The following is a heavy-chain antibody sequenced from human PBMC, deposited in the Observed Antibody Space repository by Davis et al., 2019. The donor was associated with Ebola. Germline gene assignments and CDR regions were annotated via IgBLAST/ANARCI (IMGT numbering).Heavy chain of an antibody. Sequence: PGGSLSLSCAASGFTFSSYAMSWVRQAPGKELEWVSAISGSGGSTYYADSVKGRFTISRDNSKNTLYLQMNSLRAEDTAVYYCARDRVVVEYNWFDPWGQGTLVTVSS. CDR1: GFTFSSYA. J-gene: IGHJ5*02. CDR3: ARDRVVVEYNWFDP. D-gene: IGHD2-15*01. V-gene: IGHV3-23*01. CDR2: ISGSGGST.